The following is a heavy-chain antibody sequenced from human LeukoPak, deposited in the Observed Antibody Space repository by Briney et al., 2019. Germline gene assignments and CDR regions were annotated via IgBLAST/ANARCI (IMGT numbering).Heavy chain of an antibody. V-gene: IGHV1-2*06. D-gene: IGHD3-22*01. CDR1: GYTFTGYY. Sequence: ASVKVSCKASGYTFTGYYMHWVRQAPGQGLEWMGRINPNSGGTNYAQKFQGRVTITADESTSTAYMELSSLRSEDTAVYYCARNTYYYDSSGYYGYFDYWGQGTLVTVSS. CDR2: INPNSGGT. CDR3: ARNTYYYDSSGYYGYFDY. J-gene: IGHJ4*02.